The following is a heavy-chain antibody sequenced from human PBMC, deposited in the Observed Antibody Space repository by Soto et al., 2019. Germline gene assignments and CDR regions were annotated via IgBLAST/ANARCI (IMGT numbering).Heavy chain of an antibody. CDR2: ISYDGSNK. D-gene: IGHD7-27*01. CDR1: GFTFSSYA. V-gene: IGHV3-30-3*01. CDR3: ARSPLVKLGSFDY. Sequence: QVQLVESGGGVVQPGRSLRLSCAASGFTFSSYAMHWVRQAPGKGLEWVAVISYDGSNKYYADSVKGRFTISRDNSKNTLYLQMNSLRAEDTAVYYCARSPLVKLGSFDYWGQGTLVTVSS. J-gene: IGHJ4*02.